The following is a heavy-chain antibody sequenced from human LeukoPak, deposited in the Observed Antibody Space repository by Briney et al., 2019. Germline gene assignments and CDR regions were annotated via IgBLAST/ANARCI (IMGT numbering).Heavy chain of an antibody. V-gene: IGHV4-34*01. CDR1: GGSISSYY. CDR2: IKHSGST. CDR3: ARGRINEVPAATSPIDY. Sequence: SETLSLTCTVSGGSISSYYWSWIRQPPGKRLEWIGEIKHSGSTNYNPSLKSRVTISVDTSKNQFSLKLSSVTAADTAVYYCARGRINEVPAATSPIDYWGQGTLVTVSS. J-gene: IGHJ4*02. D-gene: IGHD2-2*01.